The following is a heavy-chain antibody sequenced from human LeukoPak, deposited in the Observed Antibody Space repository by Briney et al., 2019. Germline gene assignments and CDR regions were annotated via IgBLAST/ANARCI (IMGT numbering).Heavy chain of an antibody. J-gene: IGHJ4*02. D-gene: IGHD3-10*01. CDR2: INQDGSEK. CDR1: GFTFSNYA. Sequence: GGSLRLSCAASGFTFSNYAMSWVRQAPGKGLEWVANINQDGSEKSYVDSVKGRFTISRDNAKKSLYLQMNSLRAEDTAVYYCARDRVNYFDYWGQGTLVTVSS. V-gene: IGHV3-7*01. CDR3: ARDRVNYFDY.